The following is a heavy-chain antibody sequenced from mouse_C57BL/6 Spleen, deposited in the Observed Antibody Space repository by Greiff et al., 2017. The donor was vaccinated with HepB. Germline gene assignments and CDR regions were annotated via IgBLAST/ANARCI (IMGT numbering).Heavy chain of an antibody. V-gene: IGHV3-6*01. J-gene: IGHJ3*01. CDR3: ARDLGLAWFAY. CDR1: GYSITSGYY. CDR2: ISYDGSN. Sequence: DVQLQESGPGLVKPSQSLSLTCSVTGYSITSGYYWNWIRQFPGNKLEWMGYISYDGSNNYNPSLKNRISITRDTSKNQFFLKLNSVTTEDTATYYCARDLGLAWFAYWGQGTLVTVSA. D-gene: IGHD2-2*01.